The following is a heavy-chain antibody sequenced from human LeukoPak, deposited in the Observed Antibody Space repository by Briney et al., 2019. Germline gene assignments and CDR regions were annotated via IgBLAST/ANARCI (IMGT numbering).Heavy chain of an antibody. Sequence: GGSLRLSCAASGFTFSSYAMSWVRQAPGKGLEWVSAISGRGGTTYYADSVKGRFTISRDNSKNTLYLQMNSLRAEDTAVYYCAKGESSGWPKYYFDYWGQGTLVTVSS. J-gene: IGHJ4*02. CDR3: AKGESSGWPKYYFDY. CDR2: ISGRGGTT. CDR1: GFTFSSYA. V-gene: IGHV3-23*01. D-gene: IGHD6-19*01.